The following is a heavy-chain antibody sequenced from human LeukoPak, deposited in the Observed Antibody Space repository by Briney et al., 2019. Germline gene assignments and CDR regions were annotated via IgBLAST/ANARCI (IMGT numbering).Heavy chain of an antibody. J-gene: IGHJ4*02. CDR2: TRLDSGNT. CDR1: GYTFANYG. D-gene: IGHD2-2*01. V-gene: IGHV1-18*01. CDR3: VRVTYLRHYQLDY. Sequence: GASVKLSCKASGYTFANYGINWVRQAPGQGLEWMGCTRLDSGNTGYAQRVKGRVTLTTDTSTSTAYMELRSLRSDDTAVYFCVRVTYLRHYQLDYWGQGTLVSISS.